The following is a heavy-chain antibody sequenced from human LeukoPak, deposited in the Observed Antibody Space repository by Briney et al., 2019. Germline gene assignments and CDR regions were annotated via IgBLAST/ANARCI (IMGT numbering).Heavy chain of an antibody. CDR2: ISSSGGNT. CDR1: GFTFSSYG. CDR3: AKDLWFLFYGFGELLKGYFDY. V-gene: IGHV3-23*01. J-gene: IGHJ4*02. Sequence: GGSLRLSRAASGFTFSSYGMSWVRQAPGKGLEWVSIISSSGGNTYYADSVKGRFTISRDNSKNTLYLQMNSLRAEDTAVYYCAKDLWFLFYGFGELLKGYFDYWGQGTLVTVSS. D-gene: IGHD3-10*01.